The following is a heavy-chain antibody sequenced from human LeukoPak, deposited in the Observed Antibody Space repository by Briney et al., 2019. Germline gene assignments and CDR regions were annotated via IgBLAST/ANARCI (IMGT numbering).Heavy chain of an antibody. V-gene: IGHV1-69*05. J-gene: IGHJ4*02. CDR3: ARVGHSSSGPFDY. Sequence: SVKVSCXASGGTFSSYAISWVRQAPGRGLEWMGGIIPIFGTANYAQKFQGRVTITTDESTSTAYMELSSLRSEDTAVYYCARVGHSSSGPFDYWGQGTLVTVSS. CDR2: IIPIFGTA. D-gene: IGHD6-13*01. CDR1: GGTFSSYA.